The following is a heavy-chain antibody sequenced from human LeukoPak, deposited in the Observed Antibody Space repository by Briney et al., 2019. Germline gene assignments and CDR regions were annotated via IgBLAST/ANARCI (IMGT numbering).Heavy chain of an antibody. CDR1: GGSFSGYY. J-gene: IGHJ3*02. V-gene: IGHV4-34*01. CDR3: AREDRGVVVITTLDAFDI. Sequence: SETLSLTCAVYGGSFSGYYWSWIRQPPGKGLEWIGEINHSRSTNYNPSLKSRVTISVDTSKNQFSLKLSSVTAADTAVYYCAREDRGVVVITTLDAFDIWGQGTMVTVSS. D-gene: IGHD3-22*01. CDR2: INHSRST.